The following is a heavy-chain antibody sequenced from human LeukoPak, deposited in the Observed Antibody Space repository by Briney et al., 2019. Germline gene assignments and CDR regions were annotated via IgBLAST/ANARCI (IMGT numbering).Heavy chain of an antibody. Sequence: PSETLSLTCTVSGGSISSYYWSWIRQPPGKGLEWIGYIYYSGSTNYNPSLKSRVTISVDTSKNQFSLKLSSVIAADTAVYYCARQNCSGGSCYSDYWGQGTLVTVSS. CDR1: GGSISSYY. D-gene: IGHD2-15*01. V-gene: IGHV4-59*08. CDR2: IYYSGST. CDR3: ARQNCSGGSCYSDY. J-gene: IGHJ4*02.